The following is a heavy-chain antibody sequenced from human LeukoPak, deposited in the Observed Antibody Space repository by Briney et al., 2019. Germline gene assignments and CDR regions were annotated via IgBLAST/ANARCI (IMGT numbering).Heavy chain of an antibody. J-gene: IGHJ6*02. CDR2: IGYNGVDK. CDR1: GFTFSSYP. Sequence: GRSLRLSRTASGFTFSSYPMHWVRQAPGKGLEWVADIGYNGVDKYYTDSVKGRFTISRDDSKSTLYLQMDSLKPEDTAVYYCARGLHGDYLVVYYYYGMDVWGQGTTVTVSS. V-gene: IGHV3-30*04. CDR3: ARGLHGDYLVVYYYYGMDV. D-gene: IGHD4-17*01.